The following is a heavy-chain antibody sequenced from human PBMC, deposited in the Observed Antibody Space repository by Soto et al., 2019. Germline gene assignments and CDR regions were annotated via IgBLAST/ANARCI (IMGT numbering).Heavy chain of an antibody. D-gene: IGHD3-10*01. CDR1: GYTFNTFG. Sequence: IQLGQSGGEVKRPGASVKVSCKASGYTFNTFGITWGRQAPGQCLEWMGCISGYSGQREYSRKLQGRITLTNDQSTNTSYLELRRLTSDATAVDYCARGWGQYYGVKDNWGQGTLVTVSS. CDR2: ISGYSGQR. CDR3: ARGWGQYYGVKDN. V-gene: IGHV1-18*01. J-gene: IGHJ4*02.